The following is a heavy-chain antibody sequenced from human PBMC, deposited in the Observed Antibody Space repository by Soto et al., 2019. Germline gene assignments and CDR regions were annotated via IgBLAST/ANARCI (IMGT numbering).Heavy chain of an antibody. CDR2: ISPYNGNT. Sequence: GASVKVCCKASGYTFTSYGISWVRQAPGQGLEWMGWISPYNGNTNYAQKLQGRVTMTTDTSTSTAYMDLRSLRSDDTAVYYCAWVEQWLPPNWFDPWGQGTLVTVSS. CDR1: GYTFTSYG. J-gene: IGHJ5*02. V-gene: IGHV1-18*01. D-gene: IGHD6-19*01. CDR3: AWVEQWLPPNWFDP.